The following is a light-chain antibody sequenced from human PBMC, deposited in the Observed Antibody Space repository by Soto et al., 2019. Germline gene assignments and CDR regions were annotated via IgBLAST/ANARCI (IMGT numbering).Light chain of an antibody. CDR1: QSVSSN. CDR3: QQYNNWTPWT. J-gene: IGKJ1*01. V-gene: IGKV3-15*01. Sequence: EVVMTQSPATLSVSPGERATLSCRASQSVSSNLAWYQQKPGQAPRLLIYGASTRATGIPARFSGSGSGTECTLTISSLQSEDFAVYDCQQYNNWTPWTFGQGTKVEIK. CDR2: GAS.